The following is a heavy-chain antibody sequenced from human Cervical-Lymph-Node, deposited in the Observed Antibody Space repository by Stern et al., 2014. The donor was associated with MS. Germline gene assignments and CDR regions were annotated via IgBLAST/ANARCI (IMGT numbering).Heavy chain of an antibody. CDR2: ITNVGST. J-gene: IGHJ4*02. CDR1: GFTVSRDY. D-gene: IGHD1-1*01. CDR3: ARDTSSPERSDW. V-gene: IGHV3-53*01. Sequence: EVQLVESGGGVIQPGGSLRLSCTASGFTVSRDYMTWVRQAPGKGLEWGAIITNVGSTFYTDSVKGRFTISRDDSKNTVYLHMTSLRAEDTAMYYCARDTSSPERSDWWGQGTLVTVSS.